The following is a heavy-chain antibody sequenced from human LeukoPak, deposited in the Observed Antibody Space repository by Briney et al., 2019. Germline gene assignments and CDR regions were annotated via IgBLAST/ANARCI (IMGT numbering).Heavy chain of an antibody. CDR2: INPNSGGT. CDR3: ARVPDSSGYYNWFDP. J-gene: IGHJ5*02. V-gene: IGHV1-2*02. Sequence: ASVKVSCKASGYTFTGYYMHWVRQAPGQGLEWMGWINPNSGGTNYAQKFQGRVTMTRDTSISTAYMELSRLRSDDTAVYYCARVPDSSGYYNWFDPWGQGTLVTVSS. D-gene: IGHD3-22*01. CDR1: GYTFTGYY.